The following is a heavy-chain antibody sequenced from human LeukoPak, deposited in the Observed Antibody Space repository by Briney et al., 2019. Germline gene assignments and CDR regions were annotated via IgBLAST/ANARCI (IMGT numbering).Heavy chain of an antibody. J-gene: IGHJ4*02. CDR3: TRRSPVPGTEKFDY. CDR1: GFTFSGSA. CDR2: IRSKANNYAT. D-gene: IGHD6-19*01. V-gene: IGHV3-73*01. Sequence: PGGSLRLSCAPSGFTFSGSAMHWVRQASGEGLEWVGRIRSKANNYATAYAASVKGRFTISRDDSKNTTYLQMNSLRTEDTAVYYCTRRSPVPGTEKFDYWGQGTLVTVSS.